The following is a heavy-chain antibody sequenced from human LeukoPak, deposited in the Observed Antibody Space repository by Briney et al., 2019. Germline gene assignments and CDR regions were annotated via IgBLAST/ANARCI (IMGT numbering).Heavy chain of an antibody. Sequence: KPSETLSLTCTVSGGSVSSGSYYWSWIRQPPGKGLEWIGYIYYSGSTNYNPSLKSRVTISVDTSKNQFSLKLSSVTAADTAVYYCARVFGESTTDGMDAWGQGTTVTVSS. J-gene: IGHJ6*02. CDR3: ARVFGESTTDGMDA. V-gene: IGHV4-61*01. CDR2: IYYSGST. CDR1: GGSVSSGSYY. D-gene: IGHD3-10*02.